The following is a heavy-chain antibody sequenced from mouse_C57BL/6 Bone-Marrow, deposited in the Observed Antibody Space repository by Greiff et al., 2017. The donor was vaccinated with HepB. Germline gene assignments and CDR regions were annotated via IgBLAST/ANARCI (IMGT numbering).Heavy chain of an antibody. J-gene: IGHJ4*01. V-gene: IGHV2-2*01. CDR2: IWSGGST. D-gene: IGHD1-1*01. CDR3: ARKRATVVDAMDY. CDR1: GFSLTSYG. Sequence: VNLVESGPGLVQPSQSLSITCTVSGFSLTSYGVHWVRQSPGKGLEWLGVIWSGGSTDYNAAFISRLSISKDNSKSQVFFKMNSLQADDTAIYYCARKRATVVDAMDYWGQGTSVTVSS.